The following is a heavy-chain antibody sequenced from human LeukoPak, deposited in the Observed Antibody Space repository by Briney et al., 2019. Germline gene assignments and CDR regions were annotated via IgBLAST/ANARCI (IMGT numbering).Heavy chain of an antibody. V-gene: IGHV3-30-3*01. J-gene: IGHJ6*02. CDR1: GFTFSSYA. CDR3: ARDQTVTTERYDYYYYYGMDV. Sequence: QPGRSLRLSCAASGFTFSSYAMHWARQAPGKGLEWVAVISYDGSNKYYADSVKGRFTISRDNSKNTLYLQMNSLRAEDTAVYYCARDQTVTTERYDYYYYYGMDVWGQGTTVTVSS. D-gene: IGHD4-11*01. CDR2: ISYDGSNK.